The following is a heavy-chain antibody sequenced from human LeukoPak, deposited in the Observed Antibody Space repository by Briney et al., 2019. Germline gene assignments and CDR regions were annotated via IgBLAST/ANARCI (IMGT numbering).Heavy chain of an antibody. CDR2: IKRDGSEE. CDR3: ASTWNYLYFDY. D-gene: IGHD1-7*01. V-gene: IGHV3-7*01. Sequence: PGGSLRLSCAGSGFTFSSYWMSWVRQAPGKGLEWVASIKRDGSEEYYVDSVKGRFTISRDNAKNSVYLQMNSLRAEDTAAYYCASTWNYLYFDYWGLGTLVTVSS. CDR1: GFTFSSYW. J-gene: IGHJ4*02.